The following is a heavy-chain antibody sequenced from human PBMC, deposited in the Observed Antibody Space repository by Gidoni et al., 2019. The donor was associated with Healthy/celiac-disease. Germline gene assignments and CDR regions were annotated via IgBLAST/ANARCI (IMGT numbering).Heavy chain of an antibody. V-gene: IGHV1-18*01. CDR2: ISAYNGNT. Sequence: QVQLVQSVAEVEKPGASVKVSCKASGYTVTSYGISWVRQAPGQGLEWMGWISAYNGNTNYAHKLQGRGTRTTDTATSTAYMELRSLRSDDTAVYYCARGGDTIFGVVPQGFDPWGQGTLVTVSS. CDR3: ARGGDTIFGVVPQGFDP. J-gene: IGHJ5*02. CDR1: GYTVTSYG. D-gene: IGHD3-3*01.